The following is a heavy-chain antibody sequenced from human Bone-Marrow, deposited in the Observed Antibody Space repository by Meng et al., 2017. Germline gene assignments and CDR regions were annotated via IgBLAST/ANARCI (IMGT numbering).Heavy chain of an antibody. Sequence: GESLKISCAASGFTFSSYAMGWVRQAPGKGLEWVSAISGSGGSTYYADSVKGRFTITRDNSKNTLYLQMNSQRAEDTDVYYCAKEEYSRVTMVRGAFGGGAFDIWGQGTMVTVSS. CDR1: GFTFSSYA. D-gene: IGHD3-10*01. CDR3: AKEEYSRVTMVRGAFGGGAFDI. CDR2: ISGSGGST. V-gene: IGHV3-23*01. J-gene: IGHJ3*02.